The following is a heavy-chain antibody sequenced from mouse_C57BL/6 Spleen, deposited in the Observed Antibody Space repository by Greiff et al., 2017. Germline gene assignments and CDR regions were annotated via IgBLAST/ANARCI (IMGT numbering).Heavy chain of an antibody. J-gene: IGHJ3*01. D-gene: IGHD2-4*01. CDR3: ARDDYDVPPWFAY. Sequence: QVQLQQRGAELVKPGASVKLSCKASGYTFTSYWMHWVKQRPGRGLEWIGRIDPNSGGTKYNEKFKSKATLTVDKPSSTAYMQLSSLTSEDSAVYYCARDDYDVPPWFAYWGQGTLVTVSA. V-gene: IGHV1-72*01. CDR1: GYTFTSYW. CDR2: IDPNSGGT.